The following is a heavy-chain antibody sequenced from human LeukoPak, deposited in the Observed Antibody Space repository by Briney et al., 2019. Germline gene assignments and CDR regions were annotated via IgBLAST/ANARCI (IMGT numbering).Heavy chain of an antibody. D-gene: IGHD3-22*01. V-gene: IGHV1-69*13. J-gene: IGHJ4*02. CDR2: IIPIFGTA. CDR1: GGTFSSYA. CDR3: AITTYYYDSSGYGGYFDY. Sequence: HRASVKVSCKASGGTFSSYAISWVRQAPGQGLEWMGGIIPIFGTANYAQKFQGRVTITADESTSTAYMELSSLRSEDTAVYYCAITTYYYDSSGYGGYFDYWGQGTLVTVSS.